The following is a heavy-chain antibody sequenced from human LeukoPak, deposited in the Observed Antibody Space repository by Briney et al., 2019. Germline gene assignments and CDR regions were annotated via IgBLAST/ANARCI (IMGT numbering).Heavy chain of an antibody. D-gene: IGHD2-2*02. CDR1: GYTFTSYA. CDR3: ARKVHCSSTSCYTWVWYYYYGMDV. CDR2: INTNTGNP. Sequence: GASVKVSCKASGYTFTSYAMNWVRQAPGQGLEWMGWINTNTGNPTYAQGFTGRFVFSLDTSVSTAYLQISSLKAEDTAVYYCARKVHCSSTSCYTWVWYYYYGMDVWGQGTTVTVSS. V-gene: IGHV7-4-1*02. J-gene: IGHJ6*02.